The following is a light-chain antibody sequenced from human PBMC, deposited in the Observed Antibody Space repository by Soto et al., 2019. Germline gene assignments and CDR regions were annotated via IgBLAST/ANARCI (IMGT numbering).Light chain of an antibody. J-gene: IGLJ3*02. CDR2: EVS. CDR1: SSDVGGYNY. CDR3: GSYTSSSPRV. Sequence: QSALTQPASVSGSPGQSITISCTGTSSDVGGYNYVSWYQQHPGKAPKLMIYEVSNRPSGVSHRFSGSKSGNTASLTISGLQAEDEADYYCGSYTSSSPRVFGGGTTLTVL. V-gene: IGLV2-14*01.